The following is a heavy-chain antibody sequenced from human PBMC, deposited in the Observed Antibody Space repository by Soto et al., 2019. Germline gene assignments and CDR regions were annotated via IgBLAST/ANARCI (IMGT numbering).Heavy chain of an antibody. V-gene: IGHV3-30-3*01. CDR3: ARDSARNWNYDYYYYGMDV. Sequence: PGGSLRLSCAASGFTFSSYAMHWVRQAPGKGLEWVAVISYDGSNKYYADSVKGRFTISRDNSKNTLYLQMNSLRAEDTAVYYCARDSARNWNYDYYYYGMDVWGQGTTVTVSS. CDR2: ISYDGSNK. CDR1: GFTFSSYA. D-gene: IGHD1-7*01. J-gene: IGHJ6*02.